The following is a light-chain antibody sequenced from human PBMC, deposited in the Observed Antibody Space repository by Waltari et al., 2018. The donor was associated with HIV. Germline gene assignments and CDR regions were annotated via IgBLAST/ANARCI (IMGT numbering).Light chain of an antibody. Sequence: QSILTRPPSVSAAPGHNVTISCSGTTSNIGKNYVSWYQHLPGKPPKLLIFENGKRPSEIPDRFSGLKSGTSATLGIIGLQPGDEADYFCGTWDSSLSAYVFTTGTKVTV. J-gene: IGLJ1*01. CDR3: GTWDSSLSAYV. CDR1: TSNIGKNY. V-gene: IGLV1-51*02. CDR2: ENG.